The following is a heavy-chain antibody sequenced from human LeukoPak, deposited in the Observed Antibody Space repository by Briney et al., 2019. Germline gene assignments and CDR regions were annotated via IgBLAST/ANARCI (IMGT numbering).Heavy chain of an antibody. J-gene: IGHJ1*01. Sequence: GGSLRLSCAASGFTFSDYYMSWIRQAPGKGLEWVSCISSSGSTIYYADSVKGRFTISRDNAKNSLYLQMNSLRAEDTAVYYCARLGRWLQLGYFQHWGQGTLVTVSS. V-gene: IGHV3-11*01. CDR1: GFTFSDYY. CDR3: ARLGRWLQLGYFQH. D-gene: IGHD5-24*01. CDR2: ISSSGSTI.